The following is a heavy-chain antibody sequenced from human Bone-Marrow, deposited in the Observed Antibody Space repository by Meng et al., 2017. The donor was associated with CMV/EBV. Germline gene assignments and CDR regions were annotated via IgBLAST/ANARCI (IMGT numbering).Heavy chain of an antibody. CDR3: ARGEGLLGDWFDP. V-gene: IGHV1-69*01. CDR2: IIPIFGTA. D-gene: IGHD2-8*02. CDR1: GGPFSSYA. Sequence: LVRSGGVVKKPGSSGKASGKASGGPFSSYAISWVRQAPGQGLEWMGGIIPIFGTANYAQKFQGRVTITADESTSTAYMELSSLRSEDTAVYYCARGEGLLGDWFDPWGQGTLVTVSS. J-gene: IGHJ5*02.